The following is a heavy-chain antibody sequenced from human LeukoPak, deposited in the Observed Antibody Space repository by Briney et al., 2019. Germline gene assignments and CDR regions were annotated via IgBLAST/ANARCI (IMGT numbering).Heavy chain of an antibody. CDR1: GYSFTSYW. CDR3: ARVPRYSGYDYYFDY. V-gene: IGHV5-51*01. D-gene: IGHD5-12*01. Sequence: GESLKISCKGSGYSFTSYWIGWVRQMPGKGLEWMGIIYPGDSGTRYSPSFQGQVTISADKSISTAYLQWSSLKASDTAMYYCARVPRYSGYDYYFDYWGQGTLVTVSS. CDR2: IYPGDSGT. J-gene: IGHJ4*02.